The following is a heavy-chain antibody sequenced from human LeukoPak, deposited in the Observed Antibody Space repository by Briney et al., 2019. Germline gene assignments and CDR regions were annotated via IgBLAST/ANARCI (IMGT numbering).Heavy chain of an antibody. D-gene: IGHD5-18*01. CDR1: GGTFSSYA. CDR2: IIPIFGTA. CDR3: ASLGYSYGPTLYGMDV. V-gene: IGHV1-69*13. J-gene: IGHJ6*04. Sequence: SVKVSCKASGGTFSSYAFSWVRQAPGQGLEWMGGIIPIFGTANYAQKFQGRVTITADESTSTAYMELSSLRSEDTAVYYCASLGYSYGPTLYGMDVWGKGTTATVSS.